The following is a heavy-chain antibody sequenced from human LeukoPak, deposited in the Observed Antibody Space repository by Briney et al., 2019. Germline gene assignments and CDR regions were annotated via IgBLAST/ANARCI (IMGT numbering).Heavy chain of an antibody. D-gene: IGHD3-22*01. Sequence: PSETLSLTCTVSGGSISSYYWSWIRQPPGKGLEWIGYIYYSGSTNYNPSLKSRVTISVDTSKNQFSLKLISVTAADTAVYYCARASDSSGYYRYFQHWGQGTLVTVSS. V-gene: IGHV4-59*01. J-gene: IGHJ1*01. CDR1: GGSISSYY. CDR2: IYYSGST. CDR3: ARASDSSGYYRYFQH.